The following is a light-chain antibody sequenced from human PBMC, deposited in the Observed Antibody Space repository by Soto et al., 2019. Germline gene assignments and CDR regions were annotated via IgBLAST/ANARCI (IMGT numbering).Light chain of an antibody. V-gene: IGLV1-40*01. CDR2: GNS. CDR3: QSYDSSLSGWV. CDR1: SSNIGAGYD. Sequence: QSVLTQPPSVSGAPGQRVTISCTGRSSNIGAGYDVHWYQQLPGTAPKLLIYGNSNRPSGVPDRFSGSKSGTSASLAITGRQAEDEADYYCQSYDSSLSGWVFGGGTQLTVL. J-gene: IGLJ7*01.